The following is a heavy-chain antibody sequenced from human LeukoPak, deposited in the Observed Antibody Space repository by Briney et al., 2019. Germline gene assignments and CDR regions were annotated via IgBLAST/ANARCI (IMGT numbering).Heavy chain of an antibody. V-gene: IGHV4-59*01. Sequence: PSETLSLTCTVSGGSISSYYWSWIRQPPGKGLQWIGYIYYSGSTNYNPSLKSRVTISVDTSKNQLSLKLSSVTAADTAVYYCATSPRRALANWFDPWGQGTLVTVSS. D-gene: IGHD3-3*02. J-gene: IGHJ5*02. CDR1: GGSISSYY. CDR2: IYYSGST. CDR3: ATSPRRALANWFDP.